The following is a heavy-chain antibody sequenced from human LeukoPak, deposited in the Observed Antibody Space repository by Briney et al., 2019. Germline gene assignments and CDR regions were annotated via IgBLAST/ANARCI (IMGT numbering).Heavy chain of an antibody. CDR1: GFTFSSYA. CDR2: INADDGRT. D-gene: IGHD6-19*01. CDR3: AKDATRTSGWYYFDY. V-gene: IGHV3-23*01. Sequence: TGGSLRLSCAASGFTFSSYAMSWVRQAPGKGLEWVSGINADDGRTYYADSVQGRFTISRDNSKNTLSLQLNRLRAEDTAVYYCAKDATRTSGWYYFDYWGQGTLVTVSS. J-gene: IGHJ4*02.